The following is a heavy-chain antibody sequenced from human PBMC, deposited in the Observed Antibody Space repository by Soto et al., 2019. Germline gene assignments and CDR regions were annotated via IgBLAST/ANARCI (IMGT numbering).Heavy chain of an antibody. V-gene: IGHV3-30-3*01. Sequence: PGGSLRLSCAASGFTFSSYAMHWVRQAPGKGLEWVAVISYDGSNKYYADSVKGRFTISRDNSKNTLYLQMNSLRAEDTAVYYCAREVGHYDSSGYPSFYYGMDVWGQGTTVTVSS. CDR2: ISYDGSNK. J-gene: IGHJ6*02. D-gene: IGHD3-22*01. CDR1: GFTFSSYA. CDR3: AREVGHYDSSGYPSFYYGMDV.